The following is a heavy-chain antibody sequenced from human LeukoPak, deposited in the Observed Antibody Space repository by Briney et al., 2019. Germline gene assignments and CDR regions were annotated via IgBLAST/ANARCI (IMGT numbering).Heavy chain of an antibody. D-gene: IGHD3-16*01. CDR2: ISGRS. Sequence: GGSLRLSCSASGFSFSDYDMNWVRQAPGKGLEWVSAISGRSNGESVKGRFTISRDNAKNSLYLQLDSLGVEDTAVYYCGRAFPPLRTSSAGDLWGQGTLVTVPS. V-gene: IGHV3-69-1*02. J-gene: IGHJ1*01. CDR1: GFSFSDYD. CDR3: GRAFPPLRTSSAGDL.